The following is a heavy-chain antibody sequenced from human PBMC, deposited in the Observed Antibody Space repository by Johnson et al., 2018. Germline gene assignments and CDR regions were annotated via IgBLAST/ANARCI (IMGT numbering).Heavy chain of an antibody. CDR3: AKVSSVYFYDMDV. CDR2: IYPRDSDT. J-gene: IGHJ6*02. Sequence: VQLVQSGAEVKKPGESLKISCKVSGYSFTNYWIAWVRQMPGKGLEWMGIIYPRDSDTRYRPSFQAQVTIPADKSISTAYLQWSSLKASDTAMYYCAKVSSVYFYDMDVWGQGTMVTVSS. D-gene: IGHD3-22*01. V-gene: IGHV5-51*01. CDR1: GYSFTNYW.